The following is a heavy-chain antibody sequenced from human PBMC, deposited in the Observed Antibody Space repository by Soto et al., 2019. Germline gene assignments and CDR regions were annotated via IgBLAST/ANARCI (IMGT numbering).Heavy chain of an antibody. V-gene: IGHV3-23*01. CDR1: GFTFSSYA. J-gene: IGHJ4*02. CDR3: ARTIVVVPAAMAPLGY. Sequence: GGSLRLSCAASGFTFSSYAMSWVRQAPGKGLEWVSAISGSGGSTYYADSVKGRFTISRDNSKNTLYLQMNSLRSEDTAVYYCARTIVVVPAAMAPLGYWGQGTLVTVSS. D-gene: IGHD2-2*01. CDR2: ISGSGGST.